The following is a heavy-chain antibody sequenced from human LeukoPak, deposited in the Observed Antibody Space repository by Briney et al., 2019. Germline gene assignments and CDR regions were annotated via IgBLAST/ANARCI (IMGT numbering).Heavy chain of an antibody. D-gene: IGHD6-13*01. CDR3: AKCGITSWYPDEGHFDY. V-gene: IGHV3-33*06. CDR2: IWYDGNDK. J-gene: IGHJ4*02. Sequence: QPGGSLRLSCAASGFTFSSYAMSWVRQAPGKGLEWVALIWYDGNDKYYADSVKGRFTISRDNSKNTLFLQMNSLRVEDTAVYYCAKCGITSWYPDEGHFDYWGQGTLVTVSS. CDR1: GFTFSSYA.